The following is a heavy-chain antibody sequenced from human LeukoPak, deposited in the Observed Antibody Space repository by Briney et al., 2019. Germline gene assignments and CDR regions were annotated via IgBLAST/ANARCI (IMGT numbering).Heavy chain of an antibody. CDR1: GFTFSSYA. V-gene: IGHV3-30-3*01. D-gene: IGHD2-2*02. CDR3: ARDKGGVVVPAAILSV. J-gene: IGHJ6*02. Sequence: GRSLRLSCAASGFTFSSYAMHWVRQAPGKGLGWVAVISYDGSNKYYADSVKGRFTISRDNSKNTLYLQMNSLRAEDTAVYYCARDKGGVVVPAAILSVWGQGTTVTVSS. CDR2: ISYDGSNK.